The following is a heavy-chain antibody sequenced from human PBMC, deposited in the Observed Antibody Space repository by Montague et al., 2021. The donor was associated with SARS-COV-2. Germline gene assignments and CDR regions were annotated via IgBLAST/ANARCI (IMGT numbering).Heavy chain of an antibody. Sequence: SETLSLTCAVYGGSFSGHYWSWIRQPPGKGLEWIGEINNSGSTNYNPSLKSRVTISVDTSKNQFSLKLHSVTAADTAVYYCASSWLYYYYMDVWGKGTTVTVSS. CDR2: INNSGST. V-gene: IGHV4-34*01. J-gene: IGHJ6*03. CDR1: GGSFSGHY. D-gene: IGHD6-13*01. CDR3: ASSWLYYYYMDV.